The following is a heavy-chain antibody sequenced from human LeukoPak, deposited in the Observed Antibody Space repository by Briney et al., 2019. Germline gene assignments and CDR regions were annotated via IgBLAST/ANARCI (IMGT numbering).Heavy chain of an antibody. CDR3: ATRSNDIVVVPAAIPIYYYGMDV. Sequence: GASVKVSCKASGYTFTSYYMHWVQQAPGQGLEWMGIINPIGGSTSYAQKFQGRVTMTRGTSTSTVYMELSSLRSEDTAVYYCATRSNDIVVVPAAIPIYYYGMDVWGQGTTVTVSS. CDR1: GYTFTSYY. V-gene: IGHV1-46*01. CDR2: INPIGGST. D-gene: IGHD2-2*01. J-gene: IGHJ6*02.